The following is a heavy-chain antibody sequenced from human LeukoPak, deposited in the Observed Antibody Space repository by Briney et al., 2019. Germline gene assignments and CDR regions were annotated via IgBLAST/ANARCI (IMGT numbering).Heavy chain of an antibody. J-gene: IGHJ2*01. CDR1: GGTFSSYA. CDR3: ARPTRIAAAGWYFDL. Sequence: GASVKVSCTASGGTFSSYAISWVRQAPGQGLEWMGGIIPIFGTANYAQKFQGRVTITTDESTSTAYMELSSLRSEDTAVYYCARPTRIAAAGWYFDLWGRGTLVTVSS. V-gene: IGHV1-69*05. D-gene: IGHD6-13*01. CDR2: IIPIFGTA.